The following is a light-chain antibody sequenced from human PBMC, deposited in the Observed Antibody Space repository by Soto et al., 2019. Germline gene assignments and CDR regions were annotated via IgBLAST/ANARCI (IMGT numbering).Light chain of an antibody. V-gene: IGKV3-15*01. J-gene: IGKJ1*01. CDR1: QSVSSN. Sequence: ESVMTQSPATLSVSPGEGATLSCRASQSVSSNLAWYQQKPGQAPRLLIYGASTRATGIPAKFSGSGSGAEFTLTISSLQSEDFAVYYCQQYTNWPWTFGQGTKVEIK. CDR3: QQYTNWPWT. CDR2: GAS.